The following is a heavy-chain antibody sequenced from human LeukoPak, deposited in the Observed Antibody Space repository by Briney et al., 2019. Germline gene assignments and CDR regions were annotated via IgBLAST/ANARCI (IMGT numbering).Heavy chain of an antibody. D-gene: IGHD3-10*01. V-gene: IGHV3-7*03. CDR2: IKQDGSEK. CDR1: EFTFSNYW. J-gene: IGHJ4*02. CDR3: ARGYGRYDY. Sequence: GGSLRLSCAAPEFTFSNYWKSWVRQAPGKGLEWVANIKQDGSEKYYVDSMKGRSTISRDNAKNSLYLQMNSLRAEDTAVYYCARGYGRYDYWGQGTLVTVSS.